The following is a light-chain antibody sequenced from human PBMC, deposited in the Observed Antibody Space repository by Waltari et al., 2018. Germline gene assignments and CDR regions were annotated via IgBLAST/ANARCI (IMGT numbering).Light chain of an antibody. J-gene: IGLJ3*02. CDR1: ASNIGNNL. CDR2: RSD. Sequence: QSVLTQPPSVSGTPGQRVTISCSGSASNIGNNLVNWYQQFPGKAPKLLIYRSDQRPSGAPDRFSGSKSGTSASLAISGLQSEDEADDYCAAWDDSLNGRWVFGGGTKVTVL. V-gene: IGLV1-44*01. CDR3: AAWDDSLNGRWV.